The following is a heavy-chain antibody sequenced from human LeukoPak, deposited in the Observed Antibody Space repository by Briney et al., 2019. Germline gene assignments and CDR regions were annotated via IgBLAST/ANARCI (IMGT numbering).Heavy chain of an antibody. V-gene: IGHV5-51*01. CDR3: ARGGYCSGGSCPPRSFDY. J-gene: IGHJ4*02. D-gene: IGHD2-15*01. Sequence: GESLKISCKGSGYSFTSYWIGWVRQMPGKGLGWMGIIYPGDSDTRYGPSFQGQVTISADKSISTAYLQWSSLKASDTAMYYCARGGYCSGGSCPPRSFDYWGQGTLVTVSS. CDR2: IYPGDSDT. CDR1: GYSFTSYW.